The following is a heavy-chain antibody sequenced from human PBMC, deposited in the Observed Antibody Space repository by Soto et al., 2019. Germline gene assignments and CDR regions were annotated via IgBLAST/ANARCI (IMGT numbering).Heavy chain of an antibody. CDR1: GGSISSSSYC. V-gene: IGHV4-39*07. Sequence: SETLSLTCTVSGGSISSSSYCWGWIRQPPGKGREWMGSIYYSGSTYYNPSLKSRVTISVDRSKNQFSLKLSSVPAADTAVYYCATCITGTTGDYWFDPWGHGTLVTVSS. D-gene: IGHD1-7*01. J-gene: IGHJ5*02. CDR2: IYYSGST. CDR3: ATCITGTTGDYWFDP.